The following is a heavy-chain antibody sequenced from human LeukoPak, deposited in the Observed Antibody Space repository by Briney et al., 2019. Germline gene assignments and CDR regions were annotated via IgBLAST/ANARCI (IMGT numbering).Heavy chain of an antibody. V-gene: IGHV3-23*01. CDR2: ISGSGGST. D-gene: IGHD3-16*01. Sequence: GGSLRLSCAASGFTFSSYAMSWVRQAPGKGLEWVSAISGSGGSTYYADSVKGRFTISRDNSKNTLYLQMNSLRAEDTAVYYCAKWAGNVWGSRSPRSAFDIWGQGTMVTVSS. CDR1: GFTFSSYA. CDR3: AKWAGNVWGSRSPRSAFDI. J-gene: IGHJ3*02.